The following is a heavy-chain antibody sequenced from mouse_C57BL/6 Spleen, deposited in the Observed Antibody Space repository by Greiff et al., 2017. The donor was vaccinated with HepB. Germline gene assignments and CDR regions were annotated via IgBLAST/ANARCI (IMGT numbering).Heavy chain of an antibody. CDR3: ARPHYYGSSYVAY. Sequence: EVKLVESGGGLVTPGGSLKLSCAASGFTFSDYGMHWVRQAPEKGLEWVAYISSGSSTIYYADTVKGRFTISRDNAKNTLFLQMTSLRSEDTAMYYCARPHYYGSSYVAYWSRGTLVTVST. V-gene: IGHV5-17*01. CDR1: GFTFSDYG. CDR2: ISSGSSTI. D-gene: IGHD1-1*01. J-gene: IGHJ3*01.